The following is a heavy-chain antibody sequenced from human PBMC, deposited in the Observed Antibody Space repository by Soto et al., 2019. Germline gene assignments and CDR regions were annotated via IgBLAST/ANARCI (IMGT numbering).Heavy chain of an antibody. D-gene: IGHD5-18*01. Sequence: GGSLRLSCAASGFTFDDYAMHWVRQAPGKGLEWVSGISWNSGSIGYADSVKGRFTISRDNAKNSLYLQMNSLRAEDTALYYCAKDGGYSYLGYYYYGMDVWGQGTTVTVSS. CDR1: GFTFDDYA. V-gene: IGHV3-9*01. CDR2: ISWNSGSI. J-gene: IGHJ6*02. CDR3: AKDGGYSYLGYYYYGMDV.